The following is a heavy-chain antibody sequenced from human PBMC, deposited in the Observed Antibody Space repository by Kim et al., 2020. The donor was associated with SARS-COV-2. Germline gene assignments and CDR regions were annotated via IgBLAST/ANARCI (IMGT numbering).Heavy chain of an antibody. CDR3: ARELRYFDWLSTGYYYYGMDV. CDR2: IYYSGST. J-gene: IGHJ6*02. D-gene: IGHD3-9*01. CDR1: GGSISSGGYS. Sequence: SETLSLTCTVSGGSISSGGYSWSWIRQHPGKGLEWIGYIYYSGSTYYNPSLKSRVTISVDTSKNQFSLKLSSVTAADTAVYYCARELRYFDWLSTGYYYYGMDVWGQGTTVTVSS. V-gene: IGHV4-31*03.